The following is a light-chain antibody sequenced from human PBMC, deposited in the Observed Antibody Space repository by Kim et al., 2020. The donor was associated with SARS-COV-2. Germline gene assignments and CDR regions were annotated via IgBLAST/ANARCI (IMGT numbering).Light chain of an antibody. CDR2: DAS. CDR3: HQYGSSPPLP. J-gene: IGKJ4*01. Sequence: EIVLTQSPGTLSLSPGERVTLSCRASQSVTKNYLAWYQQKPGQAPRLLIYDASNRAAGIPDRFRGSGSGTDFTLTISRLEPEDFAVYFCHQYGSSPPLPFGGGTKVDIK. CDR1: QSVTKNY. V-gene: IGKV3-20*01.